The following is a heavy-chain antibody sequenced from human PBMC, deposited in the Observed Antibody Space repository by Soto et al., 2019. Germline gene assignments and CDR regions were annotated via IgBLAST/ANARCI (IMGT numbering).Heavy chain of an antibody. CDR3: ARDPPYGSGTSQNYGMDV. CDR1: GFTFNTYW. Sequence: EVQLVESGGGLVQPGGSLRLSCAASGFTFNTYWMTWVRQAPGKGLEWVANIKQDGSETYYVDSVKGRFTISRDNAKNPLYLQMSSPRAEDTAVYYCARDPPYGSGTSQNYGMDVWGQGTTVTVSS. D-gene: IGHD3-10*01. CDR2: IKQDGSET. J-gene: IGHJ6*02. V-gene: IGHV3-7*04.